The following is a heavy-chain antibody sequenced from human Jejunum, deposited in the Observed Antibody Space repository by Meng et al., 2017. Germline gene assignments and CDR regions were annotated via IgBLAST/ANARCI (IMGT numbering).Heavy chain of an antibody. CDR2: IWYDGSKT. Sequence: VGSGGVVVRPVTSLRLSCAASGFTFRNYGMHWVRQAPGKGLEWVAVIWYDGSKTYYADSVKGRFSISRDNSKNTLYLQMNSLRAEDTAVYYCARYRSGSSDYWGPGTLVTVSS. CDR3: ARYRSGSSDY. CDR1: GFTFRNYG. J-gene: IGHJ4*02. D-gene: IGHD3-10*01. V-gene: IGHV3-33*01.